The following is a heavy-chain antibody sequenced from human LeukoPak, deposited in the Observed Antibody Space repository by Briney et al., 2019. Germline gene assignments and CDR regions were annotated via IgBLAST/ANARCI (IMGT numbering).Heavy chain of an antibody. V-gene: IGHV3-23*01. Sequence: PGGSLRLSCAAAGCTFSSYAMSWVRQAPGKGLEWVSAISGSGGSTYYADSVKGRFTISRDNSKNTLYLQMNSLRAEDTAVYYCAKHVRYCSGGSCYFDYWGQGTLVTVSS. J-gene: IGHJ4*02. CDR3: AKHVRYCSGGSCYFDY. CDR1: GCTFSSYA. CDR2: ISGSGGST. D-gene: IGHD2-15*01.